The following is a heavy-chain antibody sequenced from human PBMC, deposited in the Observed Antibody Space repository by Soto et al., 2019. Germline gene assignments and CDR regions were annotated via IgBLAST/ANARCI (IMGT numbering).Heavy chain of an antibody. V-gene: IGHV3-23*01. J-gene: IGHJ4*02. Sequence: PGGSLRLSCVASENTFGNYFMIWVRQAPGKGLEWVSSISADSKEMNYADSMKGRLTLFRDNSKNTLYMQMNSLGAEDTALYYCATYVQKRTTFDFWGQGTLVTVSS. D-gene: IGHD3-10*02. CDR2: ISADSKEM. CDR1: ENTFGNYF. CDR3: ATYVQKRTTFDF.